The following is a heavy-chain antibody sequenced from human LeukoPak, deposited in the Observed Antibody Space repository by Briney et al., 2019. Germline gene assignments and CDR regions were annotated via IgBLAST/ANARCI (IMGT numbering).Heavy chain of an antibody. CDR3: AKDDGWVQYAN. CDR1: GFTFSSYS. CDR2: ISSSSSYI. V-gene: IGHV3-21*04. Sequence: GGSLRLSCAASGFTFSSYSMNWVRQAPGKGLEWVSSISSSSSYIYYADSVKGRFTISRDNAKNSLYLQMNSLRAEDTAVYYCAKDDGWVQYANWGQGTLVTVSS. J-gene: IGHJ4*02. D-gene: IGHD5-24*01.